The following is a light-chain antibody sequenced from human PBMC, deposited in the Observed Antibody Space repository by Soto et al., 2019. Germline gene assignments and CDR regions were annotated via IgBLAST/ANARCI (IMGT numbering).Light chain of an antibody. CDR2: DAS. J-gene: IGKJ5*01. CDR3: QQYHNWPIT. Sequence: TQSPGTLSLSPGEGATLSCRASQIVTGDYLAWYQQKPGQAPRILMYDASTRATGISARFSGSGSGTEFTLTISSLQSEDFAVYYCQQYHNWPITFGQGTRLEIK. V-gene: IGKV3-15*01. CDR1: QIVTGD.